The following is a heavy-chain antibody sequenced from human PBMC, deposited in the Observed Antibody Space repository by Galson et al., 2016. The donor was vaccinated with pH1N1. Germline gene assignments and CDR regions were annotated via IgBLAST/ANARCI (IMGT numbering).Heavy chain of an antibody. CDR3: ARGGEEILSFGEPHNWFDP. J-gene: IGHJ5*02. D-gene: IGHD3-10*01. Sequence: TLSLTCRVSGDSISSKTFYWSWLRQPTGKGLQWIGLLYSSGSTNYNPSLKCRVTMSADASKNEFSLKMTSVTAADTAVYYGARGGEEILSFGEPHNWFDPWGQGTLVAVSS. CDR1: GDSISSKTFY. V-gene: IGHV4-61*02. CDR2: LYSSGST.